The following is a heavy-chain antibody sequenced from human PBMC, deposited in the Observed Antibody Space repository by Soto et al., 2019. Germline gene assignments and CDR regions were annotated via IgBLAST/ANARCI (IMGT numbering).Heavy chain of an antibody. CDR3: ASSLLVGYGLEGESD. CDR2: ISAYIGNT. CDR1: GYTFTSYG. J-gene: IGHJ4*02. Sequence: QVQLVQSGAEVKKPGASVKVSCKASGYTFTSYGISWVRQAPGQGLEWMGWISAYIGNTNYAQKLQGRVTMNTDTATSTAYMEVRSLISDDTAVYYCASSLLVGYGLEGESDWGQGTLVTVSS. D-gene: IGHD5-18*01. V-gene: IGHV1-18*01.